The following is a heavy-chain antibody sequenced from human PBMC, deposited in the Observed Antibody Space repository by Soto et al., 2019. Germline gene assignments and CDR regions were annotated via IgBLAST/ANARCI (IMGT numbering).Heavy chain of an antibody. CDR1: GFPFSSYG. Sequence: QVQLVESGGGVVQPGRSLRLSCAASGFPFSSYGMQWVRQAPGKGLEWVAVIWYDGSNKYYADSVKGRFTISRDNSKNTLYLQMNSLRAEDTAVYYCARDLVIRGYFDYWGQGTLVTVSS. J-gene: IGHJ4*02. CDR2: IWYDGSNK. V-gene: IGHV3-33*01. D-gene: IGHD2-21*01. CDR3: ARDLVIRGYFDY.